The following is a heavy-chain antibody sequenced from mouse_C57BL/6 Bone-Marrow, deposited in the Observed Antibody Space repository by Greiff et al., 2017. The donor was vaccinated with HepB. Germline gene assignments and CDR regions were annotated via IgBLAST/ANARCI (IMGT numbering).Heavy chain of an antibody. Sequence: VQLQQSGAELVRPGTSVKMSCKASGYTFTNYWIGWAKQRPGHGLEWIGDIYPGGGYTNYNEKFKGKATLTADKSSSTAYMQFSSLTSEDSAIYYCARGYGSRGGYFDGWGTGATVTVSS. CDR1: GYTFTNYW. CDR3: ARGYGSRGGYFDG. J-gene: IGHJ1*03. CDR2: IYPGGGYT. V-gene: IGHV1-63*01. D-gene: IGHD1-1*01.